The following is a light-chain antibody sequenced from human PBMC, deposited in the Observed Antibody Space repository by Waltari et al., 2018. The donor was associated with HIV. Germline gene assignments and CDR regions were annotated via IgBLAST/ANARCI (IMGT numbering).Light chain of an antibody. Sequence: QSVLTQPPSVSGAPGQRVTISCTGSSSNIGAGYDVHWYQQLPGTAPKLLIYGNTNRPSGVPDRFSGSESGTSASLAITGLQAEDEADYYCQPYDSSLSGYVFGTGTKVTVL. CDR2: GNT. V-gene: IGLV1-40*01. CDR1: SSNIGAGYD. CDR3: QPYDSSLSGYV. J-gene: IGLJ1*01.